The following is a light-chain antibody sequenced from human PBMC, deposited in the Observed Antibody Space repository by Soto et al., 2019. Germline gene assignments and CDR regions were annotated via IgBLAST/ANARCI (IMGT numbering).Light chain of an antibody. CDR2: EDW. Sequence: NFMLTQPRSVSESPGKTVTISCTRSSGTISSNYVQWYQQRPGRAPITVISEDWQRPSGVPDRFSGSIDTSSNSASLTISGLQTEDEAEYYCQSYDTRHQWVFGGGTKLTVL. V-gene: IGLV6-57*03. J-gene: IGLJ3*02. CDR3: QSYDTRHQWV. CDR1: SGTISSNY.